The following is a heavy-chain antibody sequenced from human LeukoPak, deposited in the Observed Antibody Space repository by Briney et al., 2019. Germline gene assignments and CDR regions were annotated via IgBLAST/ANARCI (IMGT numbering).Heavy chain of an antibody. CDR3: AIGHSNSDY. D-gene: IGHD5-18*01. CDR1: GVSISSSNW. J-gene: IGHJ4*02. Sequence: SETLSLTCVVSGVSISSSNWWSWVRQPPGKGLEWIGEIYDSGSTNCNPSLKSRVTISVDKSRNQFSLRLTSVTAADTAVYFCAIGHSNSDYWGQGTLVTVSS. CDR2: IYDSGST. V-gene: IGHV4-4*02.